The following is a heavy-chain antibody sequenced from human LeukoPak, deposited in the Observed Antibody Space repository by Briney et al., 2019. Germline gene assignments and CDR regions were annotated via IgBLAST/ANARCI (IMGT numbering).Heavy chain of an antibody. CDR2: IYASGSP. D-gene: IGHD4-17*01. Sequence: PSETLSLTCTVSGASIRSYYWSWIRQPAGKGLEWIGRIYASGSPNYNPSLKSRVTMSLDTSRNHFSLKLSSVTAADTAVYYCARERGDYRYYYYYYGMDVWGQGTTVTVSS. J-gene: IGHJ6*02. CDR1: GASIRSYY. V-gene: IGHV4-4*07. CDR3: ARERGDYRYYYYYYGMDV.